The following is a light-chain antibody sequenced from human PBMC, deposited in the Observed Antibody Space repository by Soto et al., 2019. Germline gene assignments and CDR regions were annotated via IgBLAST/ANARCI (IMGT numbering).Light chain of an antibody. CDR2: GAS. Sequence: EIVMTQSPVTLSVSPGERATLSCRASQSVSNNLAWYQQKPGQAPRLLIYGASTRATGIPARFSGSGSGTEFTLTISSVQPEDVAIYYCQQYTNWPITFGQGTRLEIK. CDR3: QQYTNWPIT. CDR1: QSVSNN. J-gene: IGKJ5*01. V-gene: IGKV3D-15*01.